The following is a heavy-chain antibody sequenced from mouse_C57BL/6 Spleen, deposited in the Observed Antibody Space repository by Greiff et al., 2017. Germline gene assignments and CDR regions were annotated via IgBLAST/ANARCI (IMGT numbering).Heavy chain of an antibody. V-gene: IGHV1-26*01. CDR1: GYTFTDYY. CDR3: AIITTIVATDYAMDD. D-gene: IGHD1-1*01. CDR2: INPNNGGT. J-gene: IGHJ4*01. Sequence: VQLQQSGPELVKPGASVKISCKASGYTFTDYYMNWVKQSHGKSLEWIGDINPNNGGTSYNQKFKGKATLTVEKSSSTAYMELRSLTSEDSAVYYCAIITTIVATDYAMDDWGQGASVTVSS.